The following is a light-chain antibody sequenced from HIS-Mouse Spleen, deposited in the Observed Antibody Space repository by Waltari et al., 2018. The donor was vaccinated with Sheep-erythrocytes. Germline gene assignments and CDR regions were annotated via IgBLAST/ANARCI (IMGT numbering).Light chain of an antibody. CDR2: EVS. CDR3: SSYTSSSTQV. CDR1: SSDVGGYNY. J-gene: IGLJ2*01. Sequence: QSALTQPASVSGSPGQSITISCTGTSSDVGGYNYVSWYQQHPGKAPKPMIYEVSNRPSGVSYRFAGSKSGNTASLTISGLQAEDEADYYCSSYTSSSTQVFGGGTKLTVL. V-gene: IGLV2-14*01.